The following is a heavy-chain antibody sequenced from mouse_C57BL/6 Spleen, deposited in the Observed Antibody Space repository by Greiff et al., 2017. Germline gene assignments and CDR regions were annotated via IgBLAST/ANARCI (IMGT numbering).Heavy chain of an antibody. Sequence: QVQLKQSGAELVKPGASVKISCKASGYAFSSYWMNWVKQRPGKGLEWIGQIYPGDGDTNYNGKFKGKATLTADKSSSTAYMQLSSLTSEDSAVYFCARGYYDYGRSYFDYWGQGTTLTVSS. CDR2: IYPGDGDT. D-gene: IGHD2-4*01. CDR1: GYAFSSYW. CDR3: ARGYYDYGRSYFDY. J-gene: IGHJ2*01. V-gene: IGHV1-80*01.